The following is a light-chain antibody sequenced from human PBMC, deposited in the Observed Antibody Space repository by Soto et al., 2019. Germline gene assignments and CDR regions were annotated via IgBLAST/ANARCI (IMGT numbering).Light chain of an antibody. V-gene: IGKV1-5*01. J-gene: IGKJ1*01. Sequence: DIQMTQSPSTLSASVGDRVTITCRASQSISSWLAWYQQKPGKAPKLLIYDASSLESGVPSRFSGSGSGTEFTLTISSLQPDDFATYYCQQYNSYSRTFGQGTKEEIQ. CDR3: QQYNSYSRT. CDR1: QSISSW. CDR2: DAS.